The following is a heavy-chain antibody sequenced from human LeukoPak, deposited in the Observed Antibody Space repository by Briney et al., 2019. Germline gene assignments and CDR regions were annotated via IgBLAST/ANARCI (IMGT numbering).Heavy chain of an antibody. CDR3: ARKKCSSTSCYKKLGAFDI. CDR1: GGSISSYY. J-gene: IGHJ3*02. Sequence: SETLSLTCTVSGGSISSYYWSWIRQPAGKGLEWIGRIYSSGSTNYNPSLKSRVTMSVDTSKNQFSLKLSSVTAADTAVYYCARKKCSSTSCYKKLGAFDIWGQGTMVTVSS. V-gene: IGHV4-4*07. D-gene: IGHD2-2*02. CDR2: IYSSGST.